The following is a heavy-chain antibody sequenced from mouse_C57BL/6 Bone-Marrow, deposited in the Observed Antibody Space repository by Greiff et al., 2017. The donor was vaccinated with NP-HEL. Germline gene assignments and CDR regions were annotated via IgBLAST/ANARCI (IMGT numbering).Heavy chain of an antibody. J-gene: IGHJ1*03. D-gene: IGHD1-1*01. CDR3: ERRAYYYGSSYVGWYFDV. V-gene: IGHV5-6*01. CDR2: ISSGGSYT. Sequence: EVQLVESGGDLVKPGGSLKLSCAASGFTFSSYGMSWVRQTPDKRLEWVATISSGGSYTYYPDSVKGRFTISRDNAKNTLYLQMSSLKYGDTAIYYCERRAYYYGSSYVGWYFDVWGTGTTVTVSS. CDR1: GFTFSSYG.